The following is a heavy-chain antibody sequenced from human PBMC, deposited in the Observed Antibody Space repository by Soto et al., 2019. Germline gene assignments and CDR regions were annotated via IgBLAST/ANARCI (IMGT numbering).Heavy chain of an antibody. CDR3: AKVGGSGYCSSSSCYAADY. Sequence: QVQLVESGGGVVQPGRSLRLSCAVSGFIFSDYGMHWVRQAPGKGLEWVALLSHDGRNEYYVDSVKGRFTISRDNSKNTLYLQMNSLIPEDTALYYCAKVGGSGYCSSSSCYAADYWGQGTLVTVSS. D-gene: IGHD2-2*01. CDR1: GFIFSDYG. J-gene: IGHJ4*02. V-gene: IGHV3-30*18. CDR2: LSHDGRNE.